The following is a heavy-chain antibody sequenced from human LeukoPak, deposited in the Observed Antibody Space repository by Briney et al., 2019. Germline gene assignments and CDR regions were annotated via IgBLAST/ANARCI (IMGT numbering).Heavy chain of an antibody. Sequence: GGSLRLSCAASGFTFSSYGMHWVRQAPGKGLEWVAVIWYDGSNKYYADSVKGRFTISRDNSKNTLYLQMDSLRAEDTAVYYCARSYSSGPYGMDVWGQGTTVTVSS. J-gene: IGHJ6*02. CDR3: ARSYSSGPYGMDV. D-gene: IGHD3-22*01. V-gene: IGHV3-33*01. CDR1: GFTFSSYG. CDR2: IWYDGSNK.